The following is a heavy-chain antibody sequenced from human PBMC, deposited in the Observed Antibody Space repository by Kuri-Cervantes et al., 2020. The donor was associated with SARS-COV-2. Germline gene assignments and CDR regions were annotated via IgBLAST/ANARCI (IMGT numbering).Heavy chain of an antibody. D-gene: IGHD2-2*02. Sequence: SETLSLTCNVSGGSISSYYWSWIRQPPGKGLEGFGYIYYSGSTNYNPSLKSRVTISVDTYNNKFPLNLSSVTAADTDVYYCAWPGYCSSTSCYNYWFDPWGQGTLVTVSS. CDR2: IYYSGST. V-gene: IGHV4-59*12. CDR3: AWPGYCSSTSCYNYWFDP. CDR1: GGSISSYY. J-gene: IGHJ5*02.